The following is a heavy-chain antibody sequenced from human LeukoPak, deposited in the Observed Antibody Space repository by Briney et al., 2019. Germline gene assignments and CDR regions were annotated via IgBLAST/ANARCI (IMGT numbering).Heavy chain of an antibody. V-gene: IGHV4-31*03. CDR3: ARYYDSSGYYYQHDAFDI. CDR1: GGSISSGGYY. J-gene: IGHJ3*02. CDR2: IYYSGSP. D-gene: IGHD3-22*01. Sequence: SQTLSLTCTVSGGSISSGGYYWSWIRQHPGKGLEWIGYIYYSGSPYYNPSLKSRVTISVDTSKNQFSLKLSSVTAADTAVYYCARYYDSSGYYYQHDAFDIWGQGTMVAVSS.